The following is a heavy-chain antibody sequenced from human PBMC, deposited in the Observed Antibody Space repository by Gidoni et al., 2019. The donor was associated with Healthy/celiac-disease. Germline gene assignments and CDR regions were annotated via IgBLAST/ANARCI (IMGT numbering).Heavy chain of an antibody. CDR3: AKGSLRLGELSLSYFDY. Sequence: EVQLVESGGGLVQPGRSLRLSCAASGFTFADYAMNWVRQAPGKGLEWVSGISWNSGSIGYADSVKGRFTISRDNAKNSLYLQMNSLRAEDTALYYCAKGSLRLGELSLSYFDYWGQGTLVTVSS. J-gene: IGHJ4*02. D-gene: IGHD3-16*02. V-gene: IGHV3-9*01. CDR2: ISWNSGSI. CDR1: GFTFADYA.